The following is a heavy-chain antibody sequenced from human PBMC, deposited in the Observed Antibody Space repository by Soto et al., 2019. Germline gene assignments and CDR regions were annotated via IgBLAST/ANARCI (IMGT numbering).Heavy chain of an antibody. V-gene: IGHV1-69*01. Sequence: QVQLVQSGAEVKKPGSSVKVSCKASGGTFSSYAISWVRQAPGQGLEWMGGIIPIFGTANYAQKFQGRVTNTGDEVTKTAFIELGSLGSEDTAVYYWARDYLRFRGYKPEGWFDPWGQGTLVNVSS. CDR3: ARDYLRFRGYKPEGWFDP. D-gene: IGHD3-22*01. CDR2: IIPIFGTA. CDR1: GGTFSSYA. J-gene: IGHJ5*02.